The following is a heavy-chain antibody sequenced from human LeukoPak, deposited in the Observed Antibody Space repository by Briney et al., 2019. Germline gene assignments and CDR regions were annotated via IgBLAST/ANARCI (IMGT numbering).Heavy chain of an antibody. Sequence: GGSLRLSCAASGFTFSSYWMHWVRQAPGKGLVWVSRINSDGSSTSYADSVKGRFTISRDNAKNTLYLQMNSLRAEDTAVYYCARAGSGSNIDYWGQGTLVTVSS. CDR1: GFTFSSYW. J-gene: IGHJ4*02. D-gene: IGHD3-10*01. CDR3: ARAGSGSNIDY. V-gene: IGHV3-74*01. CDR2: INSDGSST.